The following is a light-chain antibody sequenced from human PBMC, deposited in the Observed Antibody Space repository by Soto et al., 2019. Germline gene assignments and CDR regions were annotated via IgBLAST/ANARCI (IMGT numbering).Light chain of an antibody. CDR2: EVS. Sequence: QSVLTQPASVSGSPGQSITISCTGTSSDVCGYNYVAWYQQHPGKVPRLMIYEVSNRPSGVTNRFSGSKSGSTASLTISGLQAEDEADYYCISYTSSSTSYVFGTGTKV. CDR3: ISYTSSSTSYV. CDR1: SSDVCGYNY. J-gene: IGLJ1*01. V-gene: IGLV2-14*01.